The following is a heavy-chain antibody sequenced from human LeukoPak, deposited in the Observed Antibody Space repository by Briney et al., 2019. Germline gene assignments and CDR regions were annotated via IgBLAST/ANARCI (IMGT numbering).Heavy chain of an antibody. Sequence: SQTLSLSCAISGDSVSSNSAAWNWIRQSPSRGLEWLGRTYYRSKWYNDYAVSVKSRITINPDTSRNQFSLQLNSVTPEDTAVYYCARGAPRINYDILTGFDYWGQGTLVTVTS. J-gene: IGHJ4*02. CDR3: ARGAPRINYDILTGFDY. V-gene: IGHV6-1*01. CDR2: TYYRSKWYN. CDR1: GDSVSSNSAA. D-gene: IGHD3-9*01.